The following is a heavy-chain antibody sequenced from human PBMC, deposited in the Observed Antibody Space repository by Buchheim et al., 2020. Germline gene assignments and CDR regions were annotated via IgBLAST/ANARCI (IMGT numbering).Heavy chain of an antibody. CDR2: ISYDGSNK. V-gene: IGHV3-30*18. J-gene: IGHJ4*02. Sequence: QVQLVESGGGVVQPGRSLRLSCAASGFTFSSYGMHWARQAPGKGLEWVAVISYDGSNKYYADSVKGRFTISRDNSKNTLYLQMNSLRAEDTAVYYCAKDSRYCSGGSCYEEYYFDYWGQGTL. D-gene: IGHD2-15*01. CDR3: AKDSRYCSGGSCYEEYYFDY. CDR1: GFTFSSYG.